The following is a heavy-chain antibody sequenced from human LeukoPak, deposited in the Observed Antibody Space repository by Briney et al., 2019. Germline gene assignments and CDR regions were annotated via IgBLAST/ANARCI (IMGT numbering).Heavy chain of an antibody. CDR3: ARALREGWDCSGATCYSFGY. V-gene: IGHV4-34*01. CDR2: INHSGST. D-gene: IGHD2-15*01. CDR1: GGSFSGYY. Sequence: SETLSLTCAVHGGSFSGYYWSWIRQPPGKGLEWIGEINHSGSTNYNPSLKSRVTISVDTSKNQFSLKPSSVTAADTAVYYCARALREGWDCSGATCYSFGYWGQGTLVTVSS. J-gene: IGHJ4*02.